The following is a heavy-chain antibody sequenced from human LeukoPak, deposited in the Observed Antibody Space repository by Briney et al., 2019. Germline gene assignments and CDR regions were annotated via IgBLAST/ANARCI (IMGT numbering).Heavy chain of an antibody. CDR1: GFTFSSYG. J-gene: IGHJ6*02. D-gene: IGHD3-3*01. CDR3: VKGYYDFWSGNYYYGMDV. CDR2: IWYDGSNK. Sequence: GGSLRLSCAASGFTFSSYGMHWVRQAPGKGLEWVAVIWYDGSNKYYADSVKGRFTISRDNSKNTLYLQMSSLRAEDTAVYYCVKGYYDFWSGNYYYGMDVWGQGTTVTVSS. V-gene: IGHV3-30*02.